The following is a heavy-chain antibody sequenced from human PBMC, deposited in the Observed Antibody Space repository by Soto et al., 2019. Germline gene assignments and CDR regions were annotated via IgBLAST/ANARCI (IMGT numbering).Heavy chain of an antibody. Sequence: QVQLQESGPGLVKPSQTLSLTCAVSGASISNPGYSWTWIRQHPGGGLEWLGSNNYRGDTYYNPSLKSRMTISLDTSKNQFSLWLTPVTAADTAVYYCTRGGSGWKALNWFDPWGQGTQVTVSS. V-gene: IGHV4-31*11. CDR3: TRGGSGWKALNWFDP. J-gene: IGHJ5*02. D-gene: IGHD6-19*01. CDR1: GASISNPGYS. CDR2: NNYRGDT.